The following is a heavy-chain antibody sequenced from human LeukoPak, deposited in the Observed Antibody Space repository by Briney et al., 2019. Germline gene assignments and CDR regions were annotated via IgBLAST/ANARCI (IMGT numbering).Heavy chain of an antibody. V-gene: IGHV3-21*01. CDR2: ISSSSSYI. CDR3: ASLAAAGLYGMDV. D-gene: IGHD6-13*01. Sequence: GGSLRLSCAASGFTFSSYSVNWVRQAPGKGLEWVSSISSSSSYIYYADSVKGRFTISRDNAKNSLYLQMNSLRAEDTAVYYCASLAAAGLYGMDVWGQGTTVTVSS. J-gene: IGHJ6*02. CDR1: GFTFSSYS.